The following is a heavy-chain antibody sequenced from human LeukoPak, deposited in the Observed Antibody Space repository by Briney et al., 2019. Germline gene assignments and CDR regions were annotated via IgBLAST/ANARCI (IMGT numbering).Heavy chain of an antibody. CDR2: LSGGGSSGVST. D-gene: IGHD5-12*01. Sequence: PGGSLRLSCAASGFTFSTYGMSWVRQAPGKGLDWVSGLSGGGSSGVSTYYADSVKGRFTVSRDDSKNTLYLQMNNLRAEDTAVYYCAKDGAWLRFDDWGQGILVTVSS. V-gene: IGHV3-23*01. CDR3: AKDGAWLRFDD. J-gene: IGHJ4*02. CDR1: GFTFSTYG.